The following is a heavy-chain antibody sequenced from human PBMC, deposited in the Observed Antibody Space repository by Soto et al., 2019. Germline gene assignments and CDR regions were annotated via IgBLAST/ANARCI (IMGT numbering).Heavy chain of an antibody. CDR1: GFTLSTYS. J-gene: IGHJ6*02. V-gene: IGHV3-48*02. CDR3: ARDPPNFYYYGMDV. CDR2: ISKSSTTI. Sequence: GGSLRLSCIASGFTLSTYSMTWVRQAPGKGLEWLSYISKSSTTINYADSVKGRFTISRDNAKNSVYLEMSSLRDEDSAVYYCARDPPNFYYYGMDVWGQGTTVTVS.